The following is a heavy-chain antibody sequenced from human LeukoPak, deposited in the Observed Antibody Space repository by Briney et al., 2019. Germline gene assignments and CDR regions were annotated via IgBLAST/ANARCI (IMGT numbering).Heavy chain of an antibody. J-gene: IGHJ4*02. Sequence: SGPTLVNPTETLTLTCTVSGFSLSNARMGVSWIRQPPGKALECLAHIFSNDEKSYSTSLKSRLTISKDTIKSQVVLTMTNMDPVDTATYYCAREVSMTTVTTSFDYSGQGNLVTVSS. CDR2: IFSNDEK. CDR1: GFSLSNARMG. CDR3: AREVSMTTVTTSFDY. V-gene: IGHV2-26*01. D-gene: IGHD4-11*01.